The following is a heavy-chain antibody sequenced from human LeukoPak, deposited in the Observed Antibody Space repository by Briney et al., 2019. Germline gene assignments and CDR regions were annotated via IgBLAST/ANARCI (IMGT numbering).Heavy chain of an antibody. J-gene: IGHJ6*02. V-gene: IGHV1-2*02. CDR3: ARDWRVGEGLLVWGMDV. CDR2: INPNSGGT. D-gene: IGHD3-10*01. Sequence: ASVKVSCKASGYTFTGYYMHWVRQAPGQGLEWMGWINPNSGGTNYAQKFQGRVTMTRDTSISTAYMELSRLRSDDTAVYYCARDWRVGEGLLVWGMDVWGQGTTVTASS. CDR1: GYTFTGYY.